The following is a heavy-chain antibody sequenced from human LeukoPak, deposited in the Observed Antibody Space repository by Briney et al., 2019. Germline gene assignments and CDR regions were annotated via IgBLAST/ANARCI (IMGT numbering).Heavy chain of an antibody. CDR3: ASSYPFFPNWGTT. Sequence: SETQSLTCTVSGGSISSYYWSWIRQPPGKGLEGIGYIYYSGSTNYNPSLTSRVTISVDTSKNQFSLKLSSVTAADTAVYYCASSYPFFPNWGTTWGQGTLVTVSS. V-gene: IGHV4-59*01. CDR2: IYYSGST. J-gene: IGHJ5*02. D-gene: IGHD7-27*01. CDR1: GGSISSYY.